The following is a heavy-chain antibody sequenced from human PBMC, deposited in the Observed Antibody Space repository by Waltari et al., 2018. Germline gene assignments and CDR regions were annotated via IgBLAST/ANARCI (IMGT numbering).Heavy chain of an antibody. D-gene: IGHD3-3*01. V-gene: IGHV1-2*06. Sequence: QVQLVQSGAEVQKPGASVTVSCKTSGYTFSAFYLHWRRQAPGQGVEWRGRINPTSGATNYADKFPGGLTMTSDTSVNTIDMGLISLRSGDTAVYYCARENDFYSGFNTWFDHWAQGSLVTVSP. CDR3: ARENDFYSGFNTWFDH. CDR2: INPTSGAT. J-gene: IGHJ5*02. CDR1: GYTFSAFY.